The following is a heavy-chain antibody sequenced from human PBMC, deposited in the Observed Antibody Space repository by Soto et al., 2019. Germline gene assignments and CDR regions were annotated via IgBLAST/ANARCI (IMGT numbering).Heavy chain of an antibody. Sequence: PSQTLSLTCAISGDSVSTDIAAWSWIRQSPSRGLEWLGRTLYRSSKWYNEYAVSVKSRTTINPDTSKNQFSLQLNSVTPEDTAVYYCARDAAPTLNYPHGMDVWGQGTAVTV. V-gene: IGHV6-1*01. CDR1: GDSVSTDIAA. CDR2: TLYRSSKWYN. J-gene: IGHJ6*02. CDR3: ARDAAPTLNYPHGMDV. D-gene: IGHD1-7*01.